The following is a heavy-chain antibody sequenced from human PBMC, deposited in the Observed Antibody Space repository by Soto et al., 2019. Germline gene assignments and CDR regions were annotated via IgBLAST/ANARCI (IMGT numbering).Heavy chain of an antibody. J-gene: IGHJ5*02. Sequence: SETLSLTCTVSGGSISSGGYYWSWIRQHPGKGLEWIGYIYYSGSTYYNPSLKSRVTISVDTSKNQFSLKLSSVTAADTAVYYCARAYGSGSFVFDPWGQGTLVTVSS. CDR1: GGSISSGGYY. CDR3: ARAYGSGSFVFDP. D-gene: IGHD3-10*01. V-gene: IGHV4-31*03. CDR2: IYYSGST.